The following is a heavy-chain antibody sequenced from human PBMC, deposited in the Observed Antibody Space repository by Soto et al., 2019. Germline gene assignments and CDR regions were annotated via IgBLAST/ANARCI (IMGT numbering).Heavy chain of an antibody. CDR2: ISGSGGST. D-gene: IGHD3-16*02. CDR1: GFTFSSYA. J-gene: IGHJ4*02. V-gene: IGHV3-23*01. Sequence: PGGSLRLSCAASGFTFSSYAMSWVRQAPGKGLEWVSAISGSGGSTYYADSVKGRFTISRDNSKNTLYLQMNSLRAEDTAVYYCAKDVMITFGGVIVYFDYWGQGTLVTVSS. CDR3: AKDVMITFGGVIVYFDY.